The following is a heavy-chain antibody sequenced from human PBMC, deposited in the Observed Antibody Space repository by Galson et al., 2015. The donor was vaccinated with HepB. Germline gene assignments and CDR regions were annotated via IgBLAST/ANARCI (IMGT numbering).Heavy chain of an antibody. Sequence: SLRLSCAASGFTFSSYDMHWVRQATGKGLEWVSAIGTAGDTYYPGSVKGRFTISRENAKNSLYLQMNSLRAGDTAVYYCARATSSSSWYYYYYMDVWGKGTTVTVSS. CDR2: IGTAGDT. D-gene: IGHD6-13*01. CDR3: ARATSSSSWYYYYYMDV. CDR1: GFTFSSYD. J-gene: IGHJ6*03. V-gene: IGHV3-13*01.